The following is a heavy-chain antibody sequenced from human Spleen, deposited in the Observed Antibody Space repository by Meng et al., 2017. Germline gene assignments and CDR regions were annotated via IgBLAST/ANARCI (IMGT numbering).Heavy chain of an antibody. Sequence: GESLKISCTASGFTFSNYWMTWVRQAPGRGLEWVGRTRNKAKSYTTEYAASVKGRFTISRDNAKKALYLQMNSLRAEDTAVYYCARDLNWVVWDYWGQGTLVTVSS. CDR1: GFTFSNYW. J-gene: IGHJ4*02. CDR3: ARDLNWVVWDY. CDR2: TRNKAKSYTT. D-gene: IGHD3/OR15-3a*01. V-gene: IGHV3-72*01.